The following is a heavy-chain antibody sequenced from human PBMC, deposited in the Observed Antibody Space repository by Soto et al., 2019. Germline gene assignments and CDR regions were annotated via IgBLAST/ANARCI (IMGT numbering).Heavy chain of an antibody. Sequence: PGESLTISCKGSGYSFTGYWIAWVRQMPGKGLEWMGIIYAGDSDTRYSPSFQGQVTISADKSISTAYLQWRSLKASDTAMYYCATHRYSGRPSPDYRGYGTPGPVSP. D-gene: IGHD1-26*01. V-gene: IGHV5-51*01. CDR2: IYAGDSDT. CDR1: GYSFTGYW. J-gene: IGHJ4*01. CDR3: ATHRYSGRPSPDY.